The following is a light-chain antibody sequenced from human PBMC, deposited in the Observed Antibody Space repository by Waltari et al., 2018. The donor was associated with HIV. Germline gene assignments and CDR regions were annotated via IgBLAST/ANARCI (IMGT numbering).Light chain of an antibody. CDR2: EVS. V-gene: IGKV2D-29*01. CDR1: QSLLHSDGKTY. Sequence: DIVMTQTPVSLSVTPGQPASISCKSSQSLLHSDGKTYLYWYLQRPGQPPQPLMYEVSTRFAGVPDRFSGSGSGTDFTLRISRVEAEDVGVYYCMQTVQLSWTFGKGTKVQIK. CDR3: MQTVQLSWT. J-gene: IGKJ1*01.